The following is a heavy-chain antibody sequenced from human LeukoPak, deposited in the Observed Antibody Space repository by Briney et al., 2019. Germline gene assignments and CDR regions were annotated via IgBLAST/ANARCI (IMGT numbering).Heavy chain of an antibody. Sequence: GGSLRLSCAASGFTFSNYAMSWVRQAPGKGLEWVSGINVSGGSTFYADSVKGRFTISRDNSKNTLYLQMNSLRAEDTAVYYCAKLRGSYAYDAFDIWGQGTMVTVSS. CDR3: AKLRGSYAYDAFDI. V-gene: IGHV3-23*01. J-gene: IGHJ3*02. CDR2: INVSGGST. D-gene: IGHD3-16*01. CDR1: GFTFSNYA.